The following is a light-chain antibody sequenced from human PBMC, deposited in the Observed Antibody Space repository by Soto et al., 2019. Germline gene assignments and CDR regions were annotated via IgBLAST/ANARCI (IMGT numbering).Light chain of an antibody. CDR1: QSVTSSY. Sequence: EIVLTQSPGTLSLSPGERATLSCRASQSVTSSYFAWYQQKPGQAPRLLIYGVSRRATGISERFSGSGSGTDFTLTISRLEPEDFAVYYCQQYGSLPRTFCQGTKVEIK. V-gene: IGKV3-20*01. CDR2: GVS. CDR3: QQYGSLPRT. J-gene: IGKJ1*01.